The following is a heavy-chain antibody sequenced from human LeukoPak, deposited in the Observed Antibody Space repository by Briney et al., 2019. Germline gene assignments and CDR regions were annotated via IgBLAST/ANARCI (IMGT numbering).Heavy chain of an antibody. CDR1: GFTFSSYG. V-gene: IGHV3-30*18. D-gene: IGHD2-21*02. Sequence: PGGSLRLSCAASGFTFSSYGMHWVRQAPGKGLEWVAVISYDGSNKYYADSVKGRFTISRDNSKNTLYLQMNSLRAEDTAVYYCAKAHLAYCGGDCPYYFDYWGQGTLVTVSS. CDR2: ISYDGSNK. J-gene: IGHJ4*02. CDR3: AKAHLAYCGGDCPYYFDY.